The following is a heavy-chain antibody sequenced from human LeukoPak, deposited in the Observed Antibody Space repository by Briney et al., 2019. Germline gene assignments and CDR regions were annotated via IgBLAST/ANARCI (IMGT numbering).Heavy chain of an antibody. D-gene: IGHD3-22*01. CDR2: IYYSGST. CDR3: ARLELASGYYYY. V-gene: IGHV4-59*01. Sequence: SETLSLTCTVSGGSISSYYWSWIRQPPGKGLEWIGYIYYSGSTSYNPSLKSRVTISVDTSKNQFSLKLSSVTAADTAVYYCARLELASGYYYYWGQGTLVTVSS. J-gene: IGHJ4*02. CDR1: GGSISSYY.